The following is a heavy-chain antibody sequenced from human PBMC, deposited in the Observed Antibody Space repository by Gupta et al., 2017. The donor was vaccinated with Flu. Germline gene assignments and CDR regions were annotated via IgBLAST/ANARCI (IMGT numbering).Heavy chain of an antibody. V-gene: IGHV4-38-2*02. Sequence: QVPLQESGTGLVKPSETLSLICSVSCFALCSGLYWGWPRQCPGKGLEWIGSSFHTGSTMANPSLQSRVTMSVDTVKNQFSLRLSSVTTADTAVYDCERANSFYYTRWYFLDYWGQGTLVTVSS. CDR1: CFALCSGLY. CDR2: SFHTGST. J-gene: IGHJ4*02. CDR3: ERANSFYYTRWYFLDY. D-gene: IGHD3-3*01.